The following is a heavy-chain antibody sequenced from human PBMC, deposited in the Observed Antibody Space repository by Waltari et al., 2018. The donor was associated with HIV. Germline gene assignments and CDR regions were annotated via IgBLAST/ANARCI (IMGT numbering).Heavy chain of an antibody. CDR1: GFTFSRSG. D-gene: IGHD6-6*01. Sequence: QVQLVESGGGVVQPGRSLRLSCAASGFTFSRSGMHWVRQAPGKGLGWVAVIWHDETNKYYADSGTGRFTISRDNSMNTLYLQMNSLRAEDTAMYYCAKEDSSSSDPHYFDYWGQGTLVTVSS. CDR3: AKEDSSSSDPHYFDY. V-gene: IGHV3-30*18. CDR2: IWHDETNK. J-gene: IGHJ4*02.